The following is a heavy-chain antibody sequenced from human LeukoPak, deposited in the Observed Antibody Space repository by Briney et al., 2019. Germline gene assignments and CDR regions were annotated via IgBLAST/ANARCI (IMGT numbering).Heavy chain of an antibody. CDR1: GFTFSSYA. V-gene: IGHV3-23*01. J-gene: IGHJ5*02. CDR3: AKNKIKLYQPLPWVSSFDT. CDR2: ISGSGGST. Sequence: GGSLRLSRAASGFTFSSYAMSWVRQAPGKGLEWVSAISGSGGSTCYADSVKGRFTISRDNSKNTLYLQMNSLRAEDTAVYYYAKNKIKLYQPLPWVSSFDTWGQGALVTVSS. D-gene: IGHD2-2*01.